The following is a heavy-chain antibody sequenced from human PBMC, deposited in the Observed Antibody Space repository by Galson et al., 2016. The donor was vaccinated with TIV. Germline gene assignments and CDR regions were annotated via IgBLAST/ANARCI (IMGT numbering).Heavy chain of an antibody. D-gene: IGHD2-2*01. J-gene: IGHJ6*02. Sequence: ETLSLTCTVSGGAISGYYWSWVRQPPGKGLEWIGYIYSTGSTNFNPSLKSRVTISVDTSKNQFSLKLSSVTAADTAVYYCARDPLVPASLDVWGQGTTVTVSS. V-gene: IGHV4-4*09. CDR2: IYSTGST. CDR1: GGAISGYY. CDR3: ARDPLVPASLDV.